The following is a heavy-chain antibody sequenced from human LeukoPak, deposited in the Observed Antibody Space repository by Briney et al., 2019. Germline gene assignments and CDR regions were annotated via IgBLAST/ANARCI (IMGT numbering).Heavy chain of an antibody. V-gene: IGHV4-39*07. CDR2: IYYSGST. J-gene: IGHJ4*02. CDR3: ARGAHCSGGSCFNFDY. D-gene: IGHD2-15*01. Sequence: SETLSLTCTVSGGSISTYYWGWIRQAPGKGLEWIGSIYYSGSTYYNPSLKSRVTISVDTSKNQFSLKLSSVTAADTAVYYCARGAHCSGGSCFNFDYWGQGTLVTVSS. CDR1: GGSISTYY.